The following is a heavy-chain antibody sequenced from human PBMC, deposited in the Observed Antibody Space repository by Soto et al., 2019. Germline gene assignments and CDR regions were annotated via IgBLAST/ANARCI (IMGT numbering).Heavy chain of an antibody. V-gene: IGHV4-39*01. CDR2: IHYRANS. CDR3: ARPLQLAVSGFDP. D-gene: IGHD3-3*02. Sequence: XTLSLPCAVSGXSLSSSSYYWAWIRQPQGKGLEWIWIIHYRANSYYSPSLKSRITISVDTSKKQISLRLSSVTAADTAVYYCARPLQLAVSGFDPWGQGTLGTVSS. CDR1: GXSLSSSSYY. J-gene: IGHJ5*02.